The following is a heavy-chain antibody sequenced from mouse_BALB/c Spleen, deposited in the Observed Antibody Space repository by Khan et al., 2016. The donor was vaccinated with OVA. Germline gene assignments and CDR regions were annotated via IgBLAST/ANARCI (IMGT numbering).Heavy chain of an antibody. CDR2: INPSNGGT. CDR3: TSSEYGTFAY. Sequence: QVQLQQSGAELVKPGASVRFSCKASGYTFTSYYLYWVKQTPGQGLEWIGDINPSNGGTNFNEKFKSKATLTVDKSSSTAYMQLSSLTSEDSAVYYCTSSEYGTFAYWGQGTLVTVSA. J-gene: IGHJ3*01. D-gene: IGHD2-1*01. CDR1: GYTFTSYY. V-gene: IGHV1S81*02.